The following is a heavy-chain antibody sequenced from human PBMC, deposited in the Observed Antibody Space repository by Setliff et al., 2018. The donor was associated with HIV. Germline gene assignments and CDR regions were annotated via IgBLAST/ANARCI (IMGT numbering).Heavy chain of an antibody. CDR2: IYASGST. V-gene: IGHV4-4*07. J-gene: IGHJ4*02. Sequence: LSLTCSVSGDSTSKYSWSWIRQPAGKGLEWIGRIYASGSTNYNPSLKGRVTMSVDTSKNQLTLKLTSLTAADTGVYYCAGDFPNAGFDYWGRGSLVTVS. CDR3: AGDFPNAGFDY. CDR1: GDSTSKYS.